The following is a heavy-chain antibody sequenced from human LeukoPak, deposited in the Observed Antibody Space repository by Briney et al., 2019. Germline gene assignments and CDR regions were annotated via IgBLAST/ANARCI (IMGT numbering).Heavy chain of an antibody. D-gene: IGHD6-19*01. Sequence: GGPLRLSCAASGFPLRTYAMSWVRQAPGPGLEWVSSISGRDDSTFYADSVKGRFAISRDNSENTLYLQMNSLREEDTAIYYCVRGVGAWYFFGYWGQGTLVAVSS. CDR3: VRGVGAWYFFGY. V-gene: IGHV3-23*01. J-gene: IGHJ4*02. CDR2: ISGRDDST. CDR1: GFPLRTYA.